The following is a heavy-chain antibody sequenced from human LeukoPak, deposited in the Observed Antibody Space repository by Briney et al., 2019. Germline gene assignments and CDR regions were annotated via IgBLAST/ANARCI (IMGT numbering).Heavy chain of an antibody. Sequence: SQTLSLTCTVSGGSISSGGYYWSWIRQHPGKGLEWIGYISYSGSTYYTPSLKSRVSISVDTSKNQFSLKLSSVTAADTAVYYCARLRGAMTPVTSDFDYWGQGTLVTVSS. CDR3: ARLRGAMTPVTSDFDY. CDR1: GGSISSGGYY. V-gene: IGHV4-31*03. CDR2: ISYSGST. J-gene: IGHJ4*02. D-gene: IGHD4-17*01.